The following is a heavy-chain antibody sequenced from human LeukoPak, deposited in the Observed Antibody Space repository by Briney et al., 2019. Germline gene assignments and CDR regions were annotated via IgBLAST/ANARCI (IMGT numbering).Heavy chain of an antibody. CDR1: GGSISSCY. D-gene: IGHD4-17*01. CDR2: IYYSGST. J-gene: IGHJ3*02. Sequence: SETLSLTCTVSGGSISSCYGSWIRQPPGKVLEWIGYIYYSGSTNYNPSLKSRGTISVDTSKNQFSLKLSSVTAADTAVYYCARHFTRNNDYGDEDAFDIWGQGTMVTVSS. CDR3: ARHFTRNNDYGDEDAFDI. V-gene: IGHV4-59*08.